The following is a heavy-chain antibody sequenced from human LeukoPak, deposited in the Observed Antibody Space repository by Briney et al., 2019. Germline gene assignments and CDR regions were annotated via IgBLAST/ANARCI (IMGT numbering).Heavy chain of an antibody. CDR2: ISAYNGNT. V-gene: IGHV1-18*01. CDR1: GYSFTSYG. J-gene: IGHJ3*02. D-gene: IGHD6-19*01. Sequence: ASVKVSCKASGYSFTSYGISWVRQAPGQGLEWMGWISAYNGNTNYAQKVQGRVTMTTDTSTSTAYMELRSLRSDDTAVYYCARDQGSGWHDAFDIWGQGTMVTVSS. CDR3: ARDQGSGWHDAFDI.